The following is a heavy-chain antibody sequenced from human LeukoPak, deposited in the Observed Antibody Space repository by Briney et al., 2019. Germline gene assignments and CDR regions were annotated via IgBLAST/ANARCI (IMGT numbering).Heavy chain of an antibody. D-gene: IGHD2-21*02. V-gene: IGHV3-30*18. Sequence: GGSLRLSCAASGFTFSSYGMHWVRQAPGKGLEWVAVISYDGSNKYYADSVKGRFTISRDNSKNTLYLQMNSLRAEDTAVYYCAKDRGGDYNFDYWGQGTLVTVSS. CDR3: AKDRGGDYNFDY. J-gene: IGHJ4*02. CDR2: ISYDGSNK. CDR1: GFTFSSYG.